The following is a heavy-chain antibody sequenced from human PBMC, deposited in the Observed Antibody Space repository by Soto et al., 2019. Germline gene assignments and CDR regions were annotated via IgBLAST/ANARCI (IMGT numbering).Heavy chain of an antibody. J-gene: IGHJ6*02. CDR3: ARDFLGIVVVPAAYYGMDV. CDR2: IRYNGSNK. Sequence: GGSLRLSCAASGFTFSSYAMSWVRQAPGKGLEWVSAIRYNGSNKYYADSVKGRFTISRDNSKNTLYLQMNSLRAEDTAVYYCARDFLGIVVVPAAYYGMDVWGQGTTVTVSS. V-gene: IGHV3-30-3*01. D-gene: IGHD2-2*01. CDR1: GFTFSSYA.